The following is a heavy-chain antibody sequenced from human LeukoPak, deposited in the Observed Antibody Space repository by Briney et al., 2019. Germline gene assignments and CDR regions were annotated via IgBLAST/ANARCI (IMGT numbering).Heavy chain of an antibody. V-gene: IGHV6-1*01. CDR1: GDSVPSNSAA. J-gene: IGHJ6*03. CDR2: TYYRSKWYN. D-gene: IGHD6-13*01. CDR3: AKERAAGPEYYYYYYMDV. Sequence: SQTLSLTCAISGDSVPSNSAAWNWIRQSPSRGLEWLGRTYYRSKWYNDYAVSVKSRITINPDTSKNQFSLQLDSVTPEDTAVYYCAKERAAGPEYYYYYYMDVWGKGITVTVSS.